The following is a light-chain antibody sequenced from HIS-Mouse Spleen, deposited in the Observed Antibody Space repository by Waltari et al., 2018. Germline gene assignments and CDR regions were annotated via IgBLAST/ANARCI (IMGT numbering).Light chain of an antibody. Sequence: QSALTQPASVSGSPGQSITISCTGTSRPVGGYNSVSWYQHHPGKAPKLMIYDVSNRPSGVSNRFSGSKSGNTASLTISGLQAEDEADYYCSSYTSSSTWVFGGGTKLTVL. CDR1: SRPVGGYNS. J-gene: IGLJ3*02. CDR3: SSYTSSSTWV. V-gene: IGLV2-14*03. CDR2: DVS.